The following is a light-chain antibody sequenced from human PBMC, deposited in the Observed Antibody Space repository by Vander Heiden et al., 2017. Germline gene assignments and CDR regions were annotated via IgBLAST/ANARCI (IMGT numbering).Light chain of an antibody. CDR1: NIGSKS. CDR2: DDS. J-gene: IGLJ2*01. CDR3: QVWDSISDHYVV. V-gene: IGLV3-21*02. Sequence: SYALTQPPSVSVAPGQTASITCGGDNIGSKSVHWYQQKPGQAPVLVAFDDSDRPSGIPERFSGSNSGITATLTVTRVEAGDEADYYCQVWDSISDHYVVFGGGTKLTVL.